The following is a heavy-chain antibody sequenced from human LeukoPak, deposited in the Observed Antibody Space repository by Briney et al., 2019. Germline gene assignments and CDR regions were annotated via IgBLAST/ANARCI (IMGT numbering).Heavy chain of an antibody. CDR1: GYTFTSYG. J-gene: IGHJ4*02. V-gene: IGHV1-18*01. CDR3: ATNPVAARNYFDY. CDR2: ISAYNGNT. Sequence: ASVKVSCKASGYTFTSYGISWVRQAPGQGLEWMGWISAYNGNTNYAQKLQGRVTMTEDTSTDTAYMELSSLRSEDTAVYYCATNPVAARNYFDYWGQGTLVTVSS. D-gene: IGHD2-15*01.